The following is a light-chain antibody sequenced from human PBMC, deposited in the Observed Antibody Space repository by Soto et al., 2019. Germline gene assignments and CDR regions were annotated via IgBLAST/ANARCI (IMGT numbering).Light chain of an antibody. CDR3: QQSYSTPRT. J-gene: IGKJ1*01. CDR2: AAS. V-gene: IGKV1-39*01. CDR1: QSISSY. Sequence: DIQMTQSPSSLYASVGDRVTITCRASQSISSYLNWYQQKPGKAPKVLIYAASSLQSGVPSRFSGSGSGTDFTLTISSLQPEDFATYYCQQSYSTPRTFGQGTKVDIK.